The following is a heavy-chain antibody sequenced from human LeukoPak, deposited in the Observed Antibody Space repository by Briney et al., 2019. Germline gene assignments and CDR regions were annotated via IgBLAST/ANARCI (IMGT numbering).Heavy chain of an antibody. J-gene: IGHJ4*02. V-gene: IGHV1-46*01. CDR2: IYPRDGST. CDR3: ARDQEAFDY. Sequence: ASVKVSCKASGGTFSSNYIHWVRQAPGQGLEWMGMIYPRDGSTSYAQKFQGRVTVTRDTSTSTVHMELSGLRSEDTAVYYCARDQEAFDYWGQGTLVTVSS. CDR1: GGTFSSNY.